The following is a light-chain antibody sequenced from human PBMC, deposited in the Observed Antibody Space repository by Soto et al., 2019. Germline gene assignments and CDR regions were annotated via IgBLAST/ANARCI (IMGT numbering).Light chain of an antibody. V-gene: IGKV1-5*03. CDR2: KAS. CDR1: QTISSW. Sequence: DIQMTQSPSTLSGSVGDRVTITCRVSQTISSWLAWYQQKPGKAPKLLIYKASTLKSGVPSRFSGSGSGTEFTLTISSLQPDDFATYSCQQLTSYPRLTFGGGTKVDIK. CDR3: QQLTSYPRLT. J-gene: IGKJ4*01.